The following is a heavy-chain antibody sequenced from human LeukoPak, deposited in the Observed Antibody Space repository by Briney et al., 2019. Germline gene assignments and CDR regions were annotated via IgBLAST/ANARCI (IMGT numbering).Heavy chain of an antibody. V-gene: IGHV4-61*02. J-gene: IGHJ6*03. CDR2: IYTSGNT. CDR1: GGSISSGTYY. CDR3: ARDGPDYYYYMDV. Sequence: PSETLSLTCTVSGGSISSGTYYWRWIRQPAGKGLEWIGRIYTSGNTNYNPSLKSRVTISLDTSENQISLKVSSVTAADTAVYYCARDGPDYYYYMDVWGKGTTVTVSS.